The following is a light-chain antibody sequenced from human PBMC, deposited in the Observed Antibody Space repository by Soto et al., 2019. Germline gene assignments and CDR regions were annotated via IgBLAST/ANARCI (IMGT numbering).Light chain of an antibody. V-gene: IGLV1-44*01. J-gene: IGLJ7*01. CDR2: NNI. CDR3: AAWDDSLDGHVV. Sequence: QSVLTQPPSASGTPGQKVTISCSGSNSNIGSNTVSWFQQLPGRAPKLLLYNNIYRPPGVPDRFSGSKSGTSVSLAISGLQSEDEPDYYCAAWDDSLDGHVVFGGGTQLTVL. CDR1: NSNIGSNT.